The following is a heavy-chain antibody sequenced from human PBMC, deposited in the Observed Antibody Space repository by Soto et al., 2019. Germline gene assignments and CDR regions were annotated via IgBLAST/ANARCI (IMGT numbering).Heavy chain of an antibody. Sequence: GGSLRLSCAASGFTFSSYEMNWVRQAPGKGLEWVSYISSSGSTIYYADSVKGRFTISRDNAKNPLYLQMNSLRAEDTAVYYCARDQFGEWPPGYWGQGTLVTVSS. J-gene: IGHJ4*02. CDR2: ISSSGSTI. D-gene: IGHD3-10*01. CDR3: ARDQFGEWPPGY. V-gene: IGHV3-48*03. CDR1: GFTFSSYE.